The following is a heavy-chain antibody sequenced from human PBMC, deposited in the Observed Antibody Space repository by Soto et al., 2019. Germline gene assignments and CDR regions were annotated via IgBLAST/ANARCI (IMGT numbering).Heavy chain of an antibody. J-gene: IGHJ4*02. CDR1: GFTFSSYG. CDR3: AKDRLAGGFDY. V-gene: IGHV3-23*01. D-gene: IGHD3-16*01. Sequence: GGSLRLSCAASGFTFSSYGMHWVRQAPGKGLEWVSLISAAGGTKYYADSVKGRFTISRDNSRNTVYLQMNSLRADDTAVYYCAKDRLAGGFDYWGQGTLVTVSS. CDR2: ISAAGGTK.